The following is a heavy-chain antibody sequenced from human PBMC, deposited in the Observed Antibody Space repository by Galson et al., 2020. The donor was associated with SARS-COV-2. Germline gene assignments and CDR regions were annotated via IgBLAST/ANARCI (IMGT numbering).Heavy chain of an antibody. D-gene: IGHD2-2*02. CDR3: ARDPKGYCPTTNCYTLSDWLDP. J-gene: IGHJ5*02. CDR1: GYTFTSYG. CDR2: ISAKNGNT. V-gene: IGHV1-18*01. Sequence: ASVKVSCKASGYTFTSYGITWVRQAPGQGLEWMGWISAKNGNTDYAQKFQGRVTLTTDTSTSTAYMELRSLRSDDTAVYYCARDPKGYCPTTNCYTLSDWLDPWGQGTLVTVSS.